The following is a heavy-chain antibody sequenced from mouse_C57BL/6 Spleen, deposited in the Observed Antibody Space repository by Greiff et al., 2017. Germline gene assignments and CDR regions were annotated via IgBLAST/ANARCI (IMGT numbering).Heavy chain of an antibody. CDR1: GYAFTNYL. Sequence: VQLQQSGAELVRPGTSVKVSCKASGYAFTNYLIEWVKQRPGQGLEWIGVINPGSGGTNYNEKFKGKATLTADKSSSTAYMQLSSLTSEDSAVYFCARKDYGSSYYAMDYWGQGTSVTVSS. J-gene: IGHJ4*01. CDR2: INPGSGGT. CDR3: ARKDYGSSYYAMDY. D-gene: IGHD1-1*01. V-gene: IGHV1-54*01.